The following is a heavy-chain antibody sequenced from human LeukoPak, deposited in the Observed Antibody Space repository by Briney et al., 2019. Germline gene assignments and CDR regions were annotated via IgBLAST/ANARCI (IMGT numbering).Heavy chain of an antibody. CDR1: GGSISSYY. CDR3: AREVIATAGYDS. V-gene: IGHV4-59*01. D-gene: IGHD6-13*01. J-gene: IGHJ4*02. CDR2: IYYSGST. Sequence: SETLSLTCTVSGGSISSYYWSWIRQPPGKGLEWIGYIYYSGSTSYNPSLKSRVTISVDTSKNQFSLRLSSVTAADTAVYYCAREVIATAGYDSWGQGTLVTVSS.